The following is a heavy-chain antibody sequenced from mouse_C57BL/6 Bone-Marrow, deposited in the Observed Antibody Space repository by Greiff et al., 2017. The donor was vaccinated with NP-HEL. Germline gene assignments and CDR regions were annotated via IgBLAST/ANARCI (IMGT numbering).Heavy chain of an antibody. J-gene: IGHJ2*01. CDR2: INPSSGYT. V-gene: IGHV1-4*01. CDR3: ARGGRDYFDY. Sequence: QVQLQQPGAELARPGASVKMSCKASGYTFTSYTMHWVKQRPGQGLEWIGYINPSSGYTKYNQKFKDKATLTADKSSSTAYMQLSSLTSEDSAVYYCARGGRDYFDYWGQGTTLTVSS. CDR1: GYTFTSYT.